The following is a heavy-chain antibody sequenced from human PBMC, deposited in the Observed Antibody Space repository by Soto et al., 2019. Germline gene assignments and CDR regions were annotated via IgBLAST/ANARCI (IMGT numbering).Heavy chain of an antibody. Sequence: GGSLRLSCAASGFTFSNYAMHWVRQAPGKGLEWVALISYDGSSKYYADSVKGRFTISRDNPKNTLYLQVNSLRAEDTAVYYCATSSASFDIWGQGTMVTVSS. CDR3: ATSSASFDI. V-gene: IGHV3-30-3*01. CDR1: GFTFSNYA. D-gene: IGHD3-22*01. CDR2: ISYDGSSK. J-gene: IGHJ3*02.